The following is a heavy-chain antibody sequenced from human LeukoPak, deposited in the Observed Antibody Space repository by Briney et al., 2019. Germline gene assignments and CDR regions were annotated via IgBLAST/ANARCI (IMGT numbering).Heavy chain of an antibody. Sequence: ASVKVSCKASGGTFSSYAISWVRQAPGQGLEWMGIINPSSGSTNSAQNFQGRVTMTRDTSTSTVYMELSSLRSEDTAVYYCAREALATGTTFDYWGQGTLVTVSS. J-gene: IGHJ4*02. V-gene: IGHV1-46*01. CDR3: AREALATGTTFDY. CDR2: INPSSGST. CDR1: GGTFSSYA. D-gene: IGHD1-1*01.